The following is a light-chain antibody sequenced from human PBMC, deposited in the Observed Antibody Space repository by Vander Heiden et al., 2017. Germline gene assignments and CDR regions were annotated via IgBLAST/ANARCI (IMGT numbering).Light chain of an antibody. Sequence: IVLTQCPGTLSLSPEERATLSCSASQSVSSSFLAWFQQKPGQAPRLLIYGASSRATGIPDRFSGSGSGTDFTLTISRLEPEDLAVYYCQQYDDSPYTFGQGTKLEIK. CDR1: QSVSSSF. J-gene: IGKJ2*01. CDR3: QQYDDSPYT. V-gene: IGKV3-20*01. CDR2: GAS.